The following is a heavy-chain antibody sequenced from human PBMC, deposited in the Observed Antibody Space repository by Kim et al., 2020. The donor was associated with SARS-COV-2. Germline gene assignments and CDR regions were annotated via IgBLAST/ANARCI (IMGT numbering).Heavy chain of an antibody. Sequence: KGRFTSSRDNSKNTLYLQMDSLGGDDTAVYYCAKAMVRGADYYYYGMDVWGQGTTVTVSS. V-gene: IGHV3-23*01. J-gene: IGHJ6*02. D-gene: IGHD3-10*01. CDR3: AKAMVRGADYYYYGMDV.